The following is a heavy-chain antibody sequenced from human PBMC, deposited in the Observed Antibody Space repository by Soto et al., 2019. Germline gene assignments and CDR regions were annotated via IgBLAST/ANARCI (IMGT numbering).Heavy chain of an antibody. J-gene: IGHJ6*02. CDR2: ISYDGSNK. CDR3: AKDVVVGATTGLGDYYYYYGMDV. Sequence: GGSLRLSCAASGFTFSSYGMHWVRQAPGKGLEWVAVISYDGSNKYYADSVKGRFTISRDNSKNTLYLQMNSLRAEDTAVYYCAKDVVVGATTGLGDYYYYYGMDVWGQGTMVTVSS. D-gene: IGHD1-26*01. V-gene: IGHV3-30*18. CDR1: GFTFSSYG.